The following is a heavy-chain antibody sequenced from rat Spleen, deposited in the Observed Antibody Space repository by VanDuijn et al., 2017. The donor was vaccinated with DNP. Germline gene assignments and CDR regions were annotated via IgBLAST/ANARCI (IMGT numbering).Heavy chain of an antibody. CDR2: ITYDGSST. CDR3: ARPDY. Sequence: EVQLVESGGGLVQPGRSLKLSCAASGFTFSNYGMAWVRQAPTKGLEWVGSITYDGSSTDYRDSVKGRFTMSRDNAKSTLYLQMDSLRSEDTATYYCARPDYWGQGVMVTVSS. V-gene: IGHV5-29*01. J-gene: IGHJ2*01. CDR1: GFTFSNYG.